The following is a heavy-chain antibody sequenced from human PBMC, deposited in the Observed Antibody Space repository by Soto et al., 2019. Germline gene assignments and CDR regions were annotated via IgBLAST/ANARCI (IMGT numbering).Heavy chain of an antibody. J-gene: IGHJ4*02. Sequence: QVQLVQSGAEVKKPGASVKVSCKASGYTFTSNGISWVRQAPGQGLEWMGWISAYNGNTNYAQKLQGRVTMTTDTSTSTSYMELRSLRSDDTAVYYCARDLAYCGGDCYPIDYWGQGTLVIVSS. CDR3: ARDLAYCGGDCYPIDY. D-gene: IGHD2-21*02. CDR1: GYTFTSNG. V-gene: IGHV1-18*01. CDR2: ISAYNGNT.